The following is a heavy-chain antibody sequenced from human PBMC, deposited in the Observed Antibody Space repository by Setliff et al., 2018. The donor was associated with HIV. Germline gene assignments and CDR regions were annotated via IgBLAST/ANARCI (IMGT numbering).Heavy chain of an antibody. V-gene: IGHV1-69*06. Sequence: ASVKVSCKTSGGTFSSFGISWVRQAPGQGLEWMGRIIPIFGTTNHAQKFQGRVTITADKSASTAYMELSSLRSEDTAVYYCAREGGGHSTAFDYWGQGTLVTSPQ. CDR2: IIPIFGTT. CDR3: AREGGGHSTAFDY. D-gene: IGHD4-17*01. J-gene: IGHJ4*02. CDR1: GGTFSSFG.